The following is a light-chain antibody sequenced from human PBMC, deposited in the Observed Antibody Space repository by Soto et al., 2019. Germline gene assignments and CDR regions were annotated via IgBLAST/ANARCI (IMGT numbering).Light chain of an antibody. J-gene: IGKJ5*01. Sequence: EIQMPQSPSSVCASLGGRRTITCHASHGISSWLAWYKKKKGKATNILIYTAYTLQTGVPSRLSGSGYGKDFTLTISSLQTEDGATDDGQQANSFPITFGQGTRLEIK. CDR1: HGISSW. CDR3: QQANSFPIT. V-gene: IGKV1D-12*01. CDR2: TAY.